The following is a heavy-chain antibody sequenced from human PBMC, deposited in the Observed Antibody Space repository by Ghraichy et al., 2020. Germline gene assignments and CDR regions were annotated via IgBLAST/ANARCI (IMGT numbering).Heavy chain of an antibody. V-gene: IGHV1-18*01. D-gene: IGHD6-25*01. CDR3: ARTAPPWYSRGYNLYYSDY. CDR2: ITAYNGNT. J-gene: IGHJ4*02. CDR1: GYTFTSYG. Sequence: ASVKVSCKASGYTFTSYGISWVRQAPGQGLEWMGWITAYNGNTNYPQTLQGRVTMTTDTSTSTAYMELRNLRSDDTAVYYCARTAPPWYSRGYNLYYSDYWGQGTLVDVSS.